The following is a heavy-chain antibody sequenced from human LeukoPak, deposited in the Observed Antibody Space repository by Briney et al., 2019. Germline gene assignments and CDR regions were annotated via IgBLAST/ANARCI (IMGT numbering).Heavy chain of an antibody. CDR2: ISGSGGST. CDR3: ARAAIRTTYSSSWYGGAFDI. D-gene: IGHD6-13*01. Sequence: GGSLRLSCAASGFTVSSNYMSWVRQAPGKGLEWVSAISGSGGSTYYADSVKGRFTISRDNAKNSLYLQMNSLRAEDTALYHCARAAIRTTYSSSWYGGAFDIWGQGTMVTVSS. V-gene: IGHV3-23*01. J-gene: IGHJ3*02. CDR1: GFTVSSNY.